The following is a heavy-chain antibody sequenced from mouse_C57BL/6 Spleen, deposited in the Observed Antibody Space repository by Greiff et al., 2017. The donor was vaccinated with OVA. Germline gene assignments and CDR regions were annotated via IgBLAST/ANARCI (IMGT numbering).Heavy chain of an antibody. CDR1: GFTFTDYY. J-gene: IGHJ3*01. CDR2: IRNKANGYTT. CDR3: AREDYYGSGAY. V-gene: IGHV7-3*01. Sequence: EVNVVESGGGLVQPGGSLSLSCAASGFTFTDYYMSWVRQPPGKALEWLGFIRNKANGYTTESSASVKGRFTISRDNSQSILYLQMNALRAEDSATYYCAREDYYGSGAYWGQGTLVTGSA. D-gene: IGHD1-1*01.